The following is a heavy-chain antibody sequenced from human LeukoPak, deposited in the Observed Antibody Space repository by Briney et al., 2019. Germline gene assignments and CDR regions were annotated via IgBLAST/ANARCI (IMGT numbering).Heavy chain of an antibody. Sequence: PSQTLSLTCTVSGGSISSGGYYWSWIRQHPGKGLEWIGYIYYSGSTYYNPSLKSRVTISVDTSKNQFSLKLSSVTAADTAVYYCARDYKPKYRSSTICYLDSYYFDYWGQGTLVTVSS. CDR3: ARDYKPKYRSSTICYLDSYYFDY. V-gene: IGHV4-31*03. CDR1: GGSISSGGYY. J-gene: IGHJ4*02. CDR2: IYYSGST. D-gene: IGHD2-2*01.